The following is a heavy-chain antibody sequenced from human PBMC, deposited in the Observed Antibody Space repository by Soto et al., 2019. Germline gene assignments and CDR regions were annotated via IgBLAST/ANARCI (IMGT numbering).Heavy chain of an antibody. CDR1: GYSFTSYW. CDR2: IYPSDSYT. J-gene: IGHJ6*02. V-gene: IGHV5-10-1*01. Sequence: PGESLKISCKGSGYSFTSYWIGWVRQMPGKGLEWMGIIYPSDSYTDYNPSFQGHVTISADNSLTTAHLQWSSLKASDTAMYFCARGQPSGLPYYYDNIPCTFAMDVWGQGTTVTVSS. D-gene: IGHD3-22*01. CDR3: ARGQPSGLPYYYDNIPCTFAMDV.